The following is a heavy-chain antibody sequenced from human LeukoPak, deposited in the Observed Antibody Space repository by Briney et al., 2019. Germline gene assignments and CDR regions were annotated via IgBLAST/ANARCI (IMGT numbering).Heavy chain of an antibody. CDR3: ARDLSVGSKPDLGFDY. D-gene: IGHD1-26*01. CDR1: GFTFSDYN. CDR2: ISSSSRYI. Sequence: GGSLRLSCAASGFTFSDYNMRWIRQAPGKGLEWVSSISSSSRYIYYTDSVKGRFTISRDNAKNSLYLQMNSLRAEDTAVYYCARDLSVGSKPDLGFDYWGQGTLVTVSS. V-gene: IGHV3-21*01. J-gene: IGHJ4*02.